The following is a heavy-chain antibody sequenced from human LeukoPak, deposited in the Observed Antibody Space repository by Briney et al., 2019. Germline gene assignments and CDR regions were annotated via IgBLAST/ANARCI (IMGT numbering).Heavy chain of an antibody. V-gene: IGHV3-74*01. J-gene: IGHJ5*02. CDR1: GFTFNEFW. Sequence: GGSLRLSCAASGFTFNEFWMFWVRQVPGKGLMWVSRINGVGTATTYADTVKGRFTISRDNAKKTLYLQMNGLRDEDTAIYYCTRDLRNKGLDPWGQGTLVTVSS. D-gene: IGHD2/OR15-2a*01. CDR3: TRDLRNKGLDP. CDR2: INGVGTAT.